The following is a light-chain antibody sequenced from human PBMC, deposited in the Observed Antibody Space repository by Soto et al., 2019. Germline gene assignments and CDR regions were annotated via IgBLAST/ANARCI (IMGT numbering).Light chain of an antibody. CDR3: SSYTSSSTLGV. J-gene: IGLJ2*01. Sequence: HSALTQPSSVSGSPGQSITISCTGTISDVGGYNYVSWYQQHPGKAPKLMIYEVSNRPSGVSNRFSGSKSGNTASLTISGLQAEDVADYYCSSYTSSSTLGVFGGGTKVTVL. CDR2: EVS. V-gene: IGLV2-14*01. CDR1: ISDVGGYNY.